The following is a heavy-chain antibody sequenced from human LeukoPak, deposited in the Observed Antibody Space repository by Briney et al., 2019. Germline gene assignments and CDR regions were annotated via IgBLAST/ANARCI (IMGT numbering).Heavy chain of an antibody. CDR2: INHSGST. V-gene: IGHV4-34*01. CDR3: ARSSGSYYNKYYYYYGMDV. Sequence: SETLSLTCAVYGGSFSGYYWSWIRQPPGKGLEWIGEINHSGSTNHNPSLKSRVTISVDTSKNQFSLKLSSVTAADTAVYYCARSSGSYYNKYYYYYGMDVWGQGTTVTVSS. CDR1: GGSFSGYY. J-gene: IGHJ6*02. D-gene: IGHD3-10*01.